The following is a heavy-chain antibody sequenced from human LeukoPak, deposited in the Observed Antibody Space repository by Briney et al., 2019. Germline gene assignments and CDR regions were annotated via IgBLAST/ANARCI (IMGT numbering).Heavy chain of an antibody. V-gene: IGHV3-9*01. Sequence: GRSLRLSCAASGFSFGGYALHWVRQAPGKGLEWVASISWNSGDIVHADSVKGRFTISRDNAKNSLYLQMDSLRTEDTALYYCVKSGGYATAIRYFDLWGRGTLVTVSS. CDR3: VKSGGYATAIRYFDL. CDR1: GFSFGGYA. CDR2: ISWNSGDI. J-gene: IGHJ2*01. D-gene: IGHD2-21*02.